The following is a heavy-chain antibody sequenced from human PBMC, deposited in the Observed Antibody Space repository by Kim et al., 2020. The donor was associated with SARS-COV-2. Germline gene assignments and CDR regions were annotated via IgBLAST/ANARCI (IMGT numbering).Heavy chain of an antibody. J-gene: IGHJ6*02. V-gene: IGHV3-23*01. Sequence: GGSLRLSCAASGFSFSNYAMNWVRQAPGKGLEWLSSISGTGGSTYYADSVKGRFTISRDNSKHTLYLQMDSLRVEDTAIFYCAKDKGASSWYYYGMDVWGQGSTVTVSS. CDR2: ISGTGGST. D-gene: IGHD6-13*01. CDR3: AKDKGASSWYYYGMDV. CDR1: GFSFSNYA.